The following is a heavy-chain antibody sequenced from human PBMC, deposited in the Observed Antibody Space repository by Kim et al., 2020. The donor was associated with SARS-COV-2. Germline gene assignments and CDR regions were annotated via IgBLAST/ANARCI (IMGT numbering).Heavy chain of an antibody. CDR3: AKDKEVEMATPGGYGMDV. CDR2: ISYDGSNK. CDR1: GFTFSSYG. D-gene: IGHD5-12*01. Sequence: GGSLRLSCAASGFTFSSYGMHWVRQAPGKGLEWVAVISYDGSNKYYADSVKGRFTISRDNSKNTLYLQMNSLRAEDTAVYYCAKDKEVEMATPGGYGMDVWGQGTTVTVSS. V-gene: IGHV3-30*18. J-gene: IGHJ6*02.